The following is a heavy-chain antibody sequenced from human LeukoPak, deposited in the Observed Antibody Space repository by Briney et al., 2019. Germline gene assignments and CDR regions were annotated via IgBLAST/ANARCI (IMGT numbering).Heavy chain of an antibody. D-gene: IGHD1-26*01. CDR3: AREEIRRGSSPFDY. CDR1: GFTFSSYA. CDR2: INYNGASK. J-gene: IGHJ4*02. Sequence: PGGSLRLSCAASGFTFSSYAMSWVSQAPGKGLEWLSYINYNGASKHYADSVKGRFTISRDNTKNSLYLQMTSLRAEDTAVYYCAREEIRRGSSPFDYWGQGTLVTVSS. V-gene: IGHV3-48*04.